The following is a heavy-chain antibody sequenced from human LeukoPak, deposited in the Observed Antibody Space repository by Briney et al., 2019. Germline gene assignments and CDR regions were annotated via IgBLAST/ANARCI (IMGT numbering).Heavy chain of an antibody. CDR2: INPSGGST. D-gene: IGHD2-15*01. V-gene: IGHV1-46*01. CDR3: AREPPHGYCSGGSCFHLDY. Sequence: ASVKVSCKASGYTFTSYYMHWVRQAPGQGLEWMGIINPSGGSTSYAQKFQGRVTMTRDTSTSTVYMELSSLRSEDTAVYYCAREPPHGYCSGGSCFHLDYWGRGTLVTVSS. CDR1: GYTFTSYY. J-gene: IGHJ4*02.